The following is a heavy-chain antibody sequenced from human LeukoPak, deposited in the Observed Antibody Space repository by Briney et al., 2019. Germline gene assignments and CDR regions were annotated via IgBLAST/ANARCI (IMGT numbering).Heavy chain of an antibody. CDR1: GGSFSGYY. Sequence: SETLSLTCAVYGGSFSGYYWSWIRQPAGKGLEWIGRIYTSGSTNYNPSLKSRVTMSVDTSKNQFSLKLSSVTAADTAVYYCARAPDYYGSGSYLWFDPWGQGTLVTVSS. D-gene: IGHD3-10*01. CDR3: ARAPDYYGSGSYLWFDP. J-gene: IGHJ5*02. CDR2: IYTSGST. V-gene: IGHV4-59*10.